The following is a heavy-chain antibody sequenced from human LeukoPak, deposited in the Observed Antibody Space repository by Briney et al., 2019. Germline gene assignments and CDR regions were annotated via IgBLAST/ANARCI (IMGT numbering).Heavy chain of an antibody. CDR1: GFTFSSYS. CDR3: ARNRYCSGGSCYGAAFDI. J-gene: IGHJ3*02. V-gene: IGHV3-21*01. CDR2: ISSSSSYI. Sequence: PGGSLRLSCAASGFTFSSYSMNWVRQAPGKGLEWVSSISSSSSYIYYADSVKGRFTISRDTAKNPLYLQMNSLRGEDTAVYYCARNRYCSGGSCYGAAFDIWGQGTMVTVSS. D-gene: IGHD2-15*01.